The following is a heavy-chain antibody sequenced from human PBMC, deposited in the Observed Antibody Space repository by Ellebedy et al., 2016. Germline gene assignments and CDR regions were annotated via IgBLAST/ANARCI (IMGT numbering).Heavy chain of an antibody. V-gene: IGHV3-30*18. Sequence: GGSLRLSCGASGFTFSNYGMHWVRQAPGKGLEWVAVISYEGINKYYADSVKGRFTISRDNSKNTLYLQMNSLRAEDTAVYYCAKPPGGEGLYYFDSWGQGTLVTVSS. D-gene: IGHD3-16*01. CDR3: AKPPGGEGLYYFDS. CDR2: ISYEGINK. J-gene: IGHJ4*02. CDR1: GFTFSNYG.